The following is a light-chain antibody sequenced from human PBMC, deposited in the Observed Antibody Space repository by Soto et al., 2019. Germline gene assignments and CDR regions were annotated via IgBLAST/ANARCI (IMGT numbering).Light chain of an antibody. CDR2: GAS. J-gene: IGKJ2*01. CDR3: QQYDIWPPYT. CDR1: QSISNN. V-gene: IGKV3-15*01. Sequence: EIVLTQSPATLSLSPGERVTLSCRASQSISNNLAWYQQKPGQAPRLLIYGASTRATGIPARFSGSGSGTEFTLTISSLQSEDFAIYYCQQYDIWPPYTFGQGTKVDIK.